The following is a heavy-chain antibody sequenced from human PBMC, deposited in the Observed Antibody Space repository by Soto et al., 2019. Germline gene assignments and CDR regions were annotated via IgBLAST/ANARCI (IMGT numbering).Heavy chain of an antibody. Sequence: QVQLVQSGAEVKRPGSSVKVSCKASGDTFNFYSINWVRQAPGLGLEWMGRVNPIVSMSNYAQKFQCRVTMTADTSTSTAYMELSSLRSEDTAIYYCASSYGSGYRAFDYWGQGALVTVSS. CDR3: ASSYGSGYRAFDY. V-gene: IGHV1-69*02. CDR1: GDTFNFYS. CDR2: VNPIVSMS. D-gene: IGHD3-10*01. J-gene: IGHJ4*02.